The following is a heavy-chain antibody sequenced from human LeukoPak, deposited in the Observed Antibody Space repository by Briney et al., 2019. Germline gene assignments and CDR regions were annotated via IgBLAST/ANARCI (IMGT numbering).Heavy chain of an antibody. J-gene: IGHJ4*02. D-gene: IGHD3-9*01. V-gene: IGHV3-23*01. CDR3: AKATGRYDILTGYYSLFDY. CDR2: ISGSGGST. Sequence: GGSLRLSCAASGFTFSSYAISGVRQAPGKGLEWVSAISGSGGSTYYADSVKGRFTISRDNSKNTLYLQMNSLRAEDTAVYYCAKATGRYDILTGYYSLFDYWGQGTLVTVSS. CDR1: GFTFSSYA.